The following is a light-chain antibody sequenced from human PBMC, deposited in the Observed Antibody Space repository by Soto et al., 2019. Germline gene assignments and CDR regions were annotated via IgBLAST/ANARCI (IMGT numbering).Light chain of an antibody. CDR1: SSDVGGYNY. Sequence: QSALTQPPSASGSPGQSVAISCTGTSSDVGGYNYVSWYQQHPGKPPKLMIYEVNKRPSGVPDRFSGSKSGNTASLTVSGLQAEDEADYYCSSYAGSSNVFGTGTKLTV. J-gene: IGLJ1*01. CDR2: EVN. CDR3: SSYAGSSNV. V-gene: IGLV2-8*01.